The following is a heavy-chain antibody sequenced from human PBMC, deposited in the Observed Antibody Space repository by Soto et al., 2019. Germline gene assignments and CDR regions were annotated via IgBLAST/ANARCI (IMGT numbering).Heavy chain of an antibody. Sequence: ASVKVSCTALGNTFTYRYLHWVRQAPGQALEWMGWITPFSGDVHYAQKFQKRVTITRDRSINTAYMQMSSLRSEDTAMYFCASGGAGSGPFTWELPDHWGQGTLVTVSS. D-gene: IGHD1-26*01. CDR2: ITPFSGDV. V-gene: IGHV1-45*02. J-gene: IGHJ4*02. CDR1: GNTFTYRY. CDR3: ASGGAGSGPFTWELPDH.